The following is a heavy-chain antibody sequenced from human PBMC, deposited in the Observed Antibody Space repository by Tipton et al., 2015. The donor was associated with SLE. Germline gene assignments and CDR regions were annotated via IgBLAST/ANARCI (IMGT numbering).Heavy chain of an antibody. D-gene: IGHD1-1*01. J-gene: IGHJ4*02. Sequence: LVKPLQTLSPTFAVYGESLKGYFWTWFRQPPGKGLEWIVEIIHSGVTNYNPSLRSRVNISVYMSKSQVFLKLRSLTAADTAVYYCARVAPTEVFDFWGQGTLVTVSS. CDR1: GESLKGYF. V-gene: IGHV4-34*12. CDR3: ARVAPTEVFDF. CDR2: IIHSGVT.